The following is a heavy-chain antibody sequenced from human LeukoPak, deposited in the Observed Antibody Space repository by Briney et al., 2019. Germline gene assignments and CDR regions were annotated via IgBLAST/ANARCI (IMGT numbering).Heavy chain of an antibody. CDR1: GFTFSSYW. D-gene: IGHD2-2*01. Sequence: GGSLRLSCAASGFTFSSYWMSWVRQAPGKGLEWVANIKQDGSEKYYVDSVKGRFTISRDNAKNSLYLQMNSLRAEDTAVYYCARDPGIVVVPVASDAFDIWGQGTMVTVSS. V-gene: IGHV3-7*01. J-gene: IGHJ3*02. CDR2: IKQDGSEK. CDR3: ARDPGIVVVPVASDAFDI.